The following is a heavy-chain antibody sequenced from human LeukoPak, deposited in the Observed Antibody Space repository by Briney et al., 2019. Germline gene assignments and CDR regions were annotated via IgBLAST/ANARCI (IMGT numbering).Heavy chain of an antibody. D-gene: IGHD3-10*01. CDR3: ARAPMEWGFAY. J-gene: IGHJ4*02. CDR1: GYTFPSYD. CDR2: MNNNTGNT. Sequence: ASVKVSCKRSGYTFPSYDINWVRQAPGHGVAWMGWMNNNTGNTGYAQKLQARLTMTRSTSIGTEYMALSSLRSEGTAVYYLARAPMEWGFAYCGQGSLVSVSS. V-gene: IGHV1-8*01.